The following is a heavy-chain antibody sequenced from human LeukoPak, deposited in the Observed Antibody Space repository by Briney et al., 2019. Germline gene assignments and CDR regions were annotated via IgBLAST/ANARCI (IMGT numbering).Heavy chain of an antibody. CDR2: IRYDGSNK. V-gene: IGHV3-30*02. D-gene: IGHD3-10*01. CDR1: GFTSSSYG. J-gene: IGHJ4*02. Sequence: PGGSLRLSCAASGFTSSSYGMHWVRQAPGKGLEWVAFIRYDGSNKYYADSVKGRFTISRDNSKNTLYLQMNSLRAEDTAVYYCAKDPSAEFLIDYWGQGTLVTVSS. CDR3: AKDPSAEFLIDY.